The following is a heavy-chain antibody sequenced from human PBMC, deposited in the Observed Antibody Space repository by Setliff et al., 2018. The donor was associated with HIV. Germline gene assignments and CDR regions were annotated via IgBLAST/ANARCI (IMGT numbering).Heavy chain of an antibody. CDR2: ISWNRGTI. V-gene: IGHV3-9*01. Sequence: ASGFTLDEYAMYWVRQAPGKGLELVSSISWNRGTIGYVDSVKGRFTISRDDARNSLYLQMNNLRAEDTALYFCATNFLYDILTGYFPYQFDQWGQGTLVTVSS. CDR1: GFTLDEYA. D-gene: IGHD3-9*01. J-gene: IGHJ4*02. CDR3: ATNFLYDILTGYFPYQFDQ.